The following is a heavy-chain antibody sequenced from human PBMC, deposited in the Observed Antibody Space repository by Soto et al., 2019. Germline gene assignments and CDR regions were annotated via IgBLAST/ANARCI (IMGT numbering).Heavy chain of an antibody. D-gene: IGHD3-3*01. V-gene: IGHV3-23*01. CDR2: IGGGGVPT. CDR3: AKPSYDFWSGYYHPFDY. CDR1: GFTFSNYA. J-gene: IGHJ4*02. Sequence: GGSLRLSCAASGFTFSNYAMSWVRQAPGKGLEWVSAIGGGGVPTYHADSVKGRFTISRDNSKNTLYLQMNSLRVEDTAVYYCAKPSYDFWSGYYHPFDYWGQGTLVTVSS.